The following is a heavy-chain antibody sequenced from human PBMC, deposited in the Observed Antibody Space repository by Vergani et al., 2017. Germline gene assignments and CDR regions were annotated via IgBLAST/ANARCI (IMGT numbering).Heavy chain of an antibody. CDR3: ARHRGSVGFYPSSYFYGMDV. CDR1: DSSIMTNPY. Sequence: QVQLQESGPGLVKPSETLTLTCDVSDSSIMTNPYWGWFRQSPGKGLEWIGCIYHSGDTHYNSFLKSRVSISIVSSSKFSLSLTSVTAADTAIYYCARHRGSVGFYPSSYFYGMDVWGGGATVADSS. J-gene: IGHJ6*01. V-gene: IGHV4-38-2*01. CDR2: IYHSGDT. D-gene: IGHD3-10*01.